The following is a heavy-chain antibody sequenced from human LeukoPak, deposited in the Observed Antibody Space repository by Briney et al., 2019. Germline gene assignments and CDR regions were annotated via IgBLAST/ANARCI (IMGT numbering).Heavy chain of an antibody. V-gene: IGHV3-23*01. CDR2: ISGDTVNT. CDR3: AKDIVPNYGSTFDF. CDR1: GFTFNNYA. J-gene: IGHJ3*01. Sequence: GGSLRLSCAVSGFTFNNYAMTWVRQAPGKGLEWVSAISGDTVNTYYADSLKGRFTISRDNSKNTLYLQMNSLRAEDTAVYYCAKDIVPNYGSTFDFWGQGTMVTVSS. D-gene: IGHD1-7*01.